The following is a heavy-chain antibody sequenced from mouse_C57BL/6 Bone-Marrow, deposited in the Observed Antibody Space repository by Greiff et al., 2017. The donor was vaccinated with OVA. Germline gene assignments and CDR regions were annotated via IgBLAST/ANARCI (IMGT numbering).Heavy chain of an antibody. CDR3: TRSYSNCYAMDY. Sequence: QVQLQQSGAELVRPGASVTLSCKASGYTFTDYEMHWVKQTPVHGLEWIGAIDPETGGTAYNQKFKGKAILTADKSSSTAYMQLRSLTSEDSAVYYCTRSYSNCYAMDYWGQGTSGTVSS. V-gene: IGHV1-15*01. J-gene: IGHJ4*01. CDR1: GYTFTDYE. D-gene: IGHD2-5*01. CDR2: IDPETGGT.